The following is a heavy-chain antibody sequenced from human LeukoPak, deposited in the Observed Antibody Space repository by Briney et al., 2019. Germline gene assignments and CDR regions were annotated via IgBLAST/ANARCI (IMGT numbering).Heavy chain of an antibody. Sequence: ASVKVSCKASGYTFTAYYVHWVRQAPGQGLEWIGWINPNSGGTNYAQKFQGRVTMTRDTSISTAYMELSRLRSDDTAVFYCARVYYYASGRLDSWGQGTLITVSS. CDR1: GYTFTAYY. CDR3: ARVYYYASGRLDS. V-gene: IGHV1-2*02. J-gene: IGHJ4*02. CDR2: INPNSGGT. D-gene: IGHD3-10*01.